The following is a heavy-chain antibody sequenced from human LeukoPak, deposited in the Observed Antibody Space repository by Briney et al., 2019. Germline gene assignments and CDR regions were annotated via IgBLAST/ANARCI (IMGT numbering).Heavy chain of an antibody. CDR2: IYYSGST. CDR1: GGSFSGYY. V-gene: IGHV4-31*11. D-gene: IGHD6-13*01. CDR3: ARTEVAAAGNQIFDY. Sequence: PSETLSLTCAVYGGSFSGYYWSWIRQHPGKGLEWIGYIYYSGSTYYNPSLKSRVTISVDTSKNQFSLKLSSVTAADTAVYYCARTEVAAAGNQIFDYWGQGTLVTVSS. J-gene: IGHJ4*02.